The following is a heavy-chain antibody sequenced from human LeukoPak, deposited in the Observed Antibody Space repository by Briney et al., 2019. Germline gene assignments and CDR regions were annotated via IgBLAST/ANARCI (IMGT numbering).Heavy chain of an antibody. J-gene: IGHJ4*02. V-gene: IGHV4-39*01. Sequence: PPETLSLTCTVSGGSISSSSYYWGWIRQPPGKGLEWIGSIYYSGSTYYNPSLKSRVTISVDTSKNQFSLKLSSVTAADTAVYYCASFNYYDSSGYYYDYWGQGTLVTVSS. D-gene: IGHD3-22*01. CDR3: ASFNYYDSSGYYYDY. CDR1: GGSISSSSYY. CDR2: IYYSGST.